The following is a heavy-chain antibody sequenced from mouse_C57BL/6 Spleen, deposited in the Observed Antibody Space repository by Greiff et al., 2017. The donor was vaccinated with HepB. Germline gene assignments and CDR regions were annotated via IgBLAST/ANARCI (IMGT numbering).Heavy chain of an antibody. J-gene: IGHJ4*01. Sequence: EVQLVESGGDLVKPGGSLKLSCAASGFTFSSYGMSWVRQTPDKRLEWVATISSGGSYTYYPDSVKGRFTISRDNAKNTLYLQMSSLKSEDTAMYYCARQRERYYAMDYWGQGTSVTVSS. V-gene: IGHV5-6*01. CDR1: GFTFSSYG. CDR3: ARQRERYYAMDY. CDR2: ISSGGSYT.